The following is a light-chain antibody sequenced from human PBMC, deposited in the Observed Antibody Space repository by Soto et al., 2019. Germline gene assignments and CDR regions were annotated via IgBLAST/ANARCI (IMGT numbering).Light chain of an antibody. V-gene: IGKV1-5*03. Sequence: DIQMTQSPSTLSASVGDRVTITCRASQSISSWLAWYQQKPGKAPKLLIYKASSLESGVPSRFSGSGAGTEFTLTIRSLQPDDFATYYCQQYNSYPTFGQGTKVDIK. CDR1: QSISSW. CDR3: QQYNSYPT. J-gene: IGKJ1*01. CDR2: KAS.